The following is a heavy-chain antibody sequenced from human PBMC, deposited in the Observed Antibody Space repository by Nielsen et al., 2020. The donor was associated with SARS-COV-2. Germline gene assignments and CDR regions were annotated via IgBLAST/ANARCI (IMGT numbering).Heavy chain of an antibody. Sequence: GGSLRLSCAASGFTFDDYAMHWVRQAPGKGLEWVSGISWNSGSIGYADSVKGRFTISRDNAKNSLYLQMNSLRAEDTALYYCAKAPGRSYYTYWGQGTLVTVSS. J-gene: IGHJ4*02. V-gene: IGHV3-9*01. CDR3: AKAPGRSYYTY. CDR2: ISWNSGSI. CDR1: GFTFDDYA. D-gene: IGHD1-26*01.